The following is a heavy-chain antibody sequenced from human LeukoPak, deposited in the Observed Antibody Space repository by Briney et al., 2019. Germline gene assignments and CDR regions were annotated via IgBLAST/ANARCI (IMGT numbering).Heavy chain of an antibody. V-gene: IGHV1-69*04. Sequence: SVKVSCKASGGTFSSYAISWVRQAPGQGLEWMGRIIPILGIANYAQKFQGRVTITAGKSTSTAYMELSSLRSEDTAVYYCARDYYDSSGPTGMDVWGQGTTVTVSS. CDR3: ARDYYDSSGPTGMDV. D-gene: IGHD3-22*01. CDR1: GGTFSSYA. J-gene: IGHJ6*02. CDR2: IIPILGIA.